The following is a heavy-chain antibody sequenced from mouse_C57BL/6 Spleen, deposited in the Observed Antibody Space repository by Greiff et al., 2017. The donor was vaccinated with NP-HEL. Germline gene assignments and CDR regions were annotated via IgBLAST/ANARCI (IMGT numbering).Heavy chain of an antibody. V-gene: IGHV1-26*01. CDR1: GYTFTDYY. J-gene: IGHJ2*01. D-gene: IGHD2-3*01. Sequence: VQLQQSGPELVKPGASVKISCKASGYTFTDYYMNWVKQSHGKSLEWIGDINPNNGGTSYNQKFKGKATLTVDKSSSTAYMELRSLTSEDSAVYYCARWGLLHYFDYWGQGTTLTVSS. CDR3: ARWGLLHYFDY. CDR2: INPNNGGT.